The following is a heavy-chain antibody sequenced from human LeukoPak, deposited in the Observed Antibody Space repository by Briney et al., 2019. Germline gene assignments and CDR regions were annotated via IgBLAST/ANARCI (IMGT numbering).Heavy chain of an antibody. J-gene: IGHJ4*02. CDR2: ISDSGGST. CDR3: ASITGYSSSFSFDY. CDR1: GFTFSSYA. Sequence: PGGSLRLSCAASGFTFSSYAMSWVRQAPGKGLEWVSAISDSGGSTYYADSVKGRFTISRDNSKNTLYLQMNSLRAEDTAVYYCASITGYSSSFSFDYWGQGTLVTVSS. D-gene: IGHD6-13*01. V-gene: IGHV3-23*01.